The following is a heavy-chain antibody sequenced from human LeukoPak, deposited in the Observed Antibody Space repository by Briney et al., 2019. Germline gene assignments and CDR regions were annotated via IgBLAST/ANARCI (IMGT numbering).Heavy chain of an antibody. Sequence: PSETLSLTCTVSGGSISSYYWSWIRQPPGKGLEWIGYIYYSGSTNYNPSLKSRVTISVDTSKNQFSLKLSSVTAADTAVYYCARDRPTVTLDYWGQGTLVTVSS. CDR3: ARDRPTVTLDY. V-gene: IGHV4-59*01. D-gene: IGHD4-17*01. CDR1: GGSISSYY. J-gene: IGHJ4*02. CDR2: IYYSGST.